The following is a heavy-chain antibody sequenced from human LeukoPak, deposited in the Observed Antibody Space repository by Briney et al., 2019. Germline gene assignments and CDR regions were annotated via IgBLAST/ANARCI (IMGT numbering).Heavy chain of an antibody. V-gene: IGHV3-11*04. CDR3: ARETGWLRLVDY. CDR1: GFTLSDYT. CDR2: TSTSGGNI. Sequence: GGSLRLSCAASGFTLSDYTMSWIRQAPGKGLECICISTSTSGGNIYYADSVKGRFTISRDNAKSSLYLQMNSLRAEDTAVYYCARETGWLRLVDYWGQGTLVTVSS. D-gene: IGHD5-12*01. J-gene: IGHJ4*02.